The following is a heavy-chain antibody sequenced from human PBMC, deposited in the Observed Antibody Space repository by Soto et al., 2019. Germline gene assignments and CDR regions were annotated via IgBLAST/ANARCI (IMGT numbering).Heavy chain of an antibody. CDR3: ARAPQWLVLEDAFDI. J-gene: IGHJ3*02. Sequence: PGGSLRLSCAASGFTFSSYWMSWVRQAPGKGLEWVANIKQDGSEKYYVDSVKGRFTISRDNAKNSLYPQMNSLRAEDTAVYYCARAPQWLVLEDAFDIWGQGTMVTVSS. CDR1: GFTFSSYW. V-gene: IGHV3-7*03. D-gene: IGHD6-19*01. CDR2: IKQDGSEK.